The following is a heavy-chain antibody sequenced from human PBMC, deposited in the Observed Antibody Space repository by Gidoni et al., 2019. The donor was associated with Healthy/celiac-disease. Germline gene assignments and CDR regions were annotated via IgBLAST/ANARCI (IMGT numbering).Heavy chain of an antibody. Sequence: QVQLHESGPGLVKPSQTLSLTCTVSGYSISSVYYWGWIRQPPGKGLEWIGSIFHSGGTYYNPSLKSRVTISVDTSKNQFSLKLSSVTAADTAVYYCARVRDTMTECFQHWGQGTLVTVSS. CDR2: IFHSGGT. CDR3: ARVRDTMTECFQH. V-gene: IGHV4-38-2*02. J-gene: IGHJ1*01. D-gene: IGHD3-22*01. CDR1: GYSISSVYY.